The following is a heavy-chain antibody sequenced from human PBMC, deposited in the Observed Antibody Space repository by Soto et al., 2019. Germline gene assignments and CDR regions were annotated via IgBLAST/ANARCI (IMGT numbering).Heavy chain of an antibody. V-gene: IGHV4-59*01. CDR3: ARVPGDFWSGYYSWFDP. CDR2: ISSSGIP. J-gene: IGHJ5*02. CDR1: AGSITTDY. D-gene: IGHD3-3*01. Sequence: SETLSLTCNVSAGSITTDYWSWIRQAPGRGLQWIGYISSSGIPVYTPSLKSRLSISVDPSKNHFSLALTSVTAADTAVYYCARVPGDFWSGYYSWFDPWGQGTLVTVSS.